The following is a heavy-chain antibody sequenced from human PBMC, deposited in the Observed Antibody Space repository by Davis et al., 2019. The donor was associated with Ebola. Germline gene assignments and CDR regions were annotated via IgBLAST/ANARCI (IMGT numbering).Heavy chain of an antibody. J-gene: IGHJ5*02. CDR1: GFSFNIYG. CDR2: IGASDEGI. Sequence: GESLKISCAASGFSFNIYGMYWFRQPPGKGLEWVSYIGASDEGISYADSVKGRFTISRDNAKDSLYLHMNSLRAGDTAVYYCAKDDSGGYPNWFDPWGQGTLVTVSS. V-gene: IGHV3-48*04. CDR3: AKDDSGGYPNWFDP. D-gene: IGHD1-26*01.